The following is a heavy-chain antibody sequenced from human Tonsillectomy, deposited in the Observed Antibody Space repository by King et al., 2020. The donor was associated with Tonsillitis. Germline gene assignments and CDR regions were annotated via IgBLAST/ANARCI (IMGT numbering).Heavy chain of an antibody. CDR1: GGPISSGGYY. Sequence: VQLPESGPGLVKPSKTLSLPCKVSGGPISSGGYYWSWIRPHPGKGLEWIGYIYYSGSTYYNPSLKSRGTISVDTSKNHFSLKLSSVTAADTALYYCARVLFSSTSADAFDIWGQGTLVAVSS. D-gene: IGHD2-2*01. V-gene: IGHV4-31*03. CDR3: ARVLFSSTSADAFDI. J-gene: IGHJ3*02. CDR2: IYYSGST.